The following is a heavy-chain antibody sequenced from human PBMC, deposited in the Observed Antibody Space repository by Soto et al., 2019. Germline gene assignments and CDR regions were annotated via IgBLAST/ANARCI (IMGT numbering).Heavy chain of an antibody. CDR1: GDSVSSNSAA. J-gene: IGHJ4*02. CDR2: TYYRSKWYN. Sequence: SHTLSLTCAISGDSVSSNSAAWNWIRQSPSRGLEWLGRTYYRSKWYNDYAVSVKSRITINPDTSKNQFSLQLNSVTPEDTAVYHCVRGDTCCGWDASHSFYYWGQRTRVTVSS. D-gene: IGHD2-21*01. V-gene: IGHV6-1*01. CDR3: VRGDTCCGWDASHSFYY.